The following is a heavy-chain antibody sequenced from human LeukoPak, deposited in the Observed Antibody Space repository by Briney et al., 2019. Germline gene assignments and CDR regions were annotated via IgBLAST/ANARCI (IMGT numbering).Heavy chain of an antibody. D-gene: IGHD4-23*01. V-gene: IGHV3-30*02. CDR3: ANGDYGGPKPGFDY. CDR1: GFTFSSYG. J-gene: IGHJ4*02. Sequence: TGGSLRLSCAASGFTFSSYGMHWVRQAPGKGLEWVAFIRYDGSNKYYADSVRGRFTISRDNSKNTLYLQMNSLRAEDTAVYYCANGDYGGPKPGFDYWGQGTLVTVS. CDR2: IRYDGSNK.